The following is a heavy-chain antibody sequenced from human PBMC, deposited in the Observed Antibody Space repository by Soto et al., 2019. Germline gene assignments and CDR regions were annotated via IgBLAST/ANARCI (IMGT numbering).Heavy chain of an antibody. CDR1: GGSISSSSYY. J-gene: IGHJ5*02. V-gene: IGHV4-39*01. CDR3: ARQNYYGSGSYYNIRWGIPNWFDP. Sequence: QLQLQESGPGLVKPSETLSLTCTVSGGSISSSSYYWGWIRQPPGKGLEWIGSIYYSGSTYYNPSLKSRVTISVDTSKNQFSLKLSSVTAADTAVYYCARQNYYGSGSYYNIRWGIPNWFDPWGQGTLVTVSS. D-gene: IGHD3-10*01. CDR2: IYYSGST.